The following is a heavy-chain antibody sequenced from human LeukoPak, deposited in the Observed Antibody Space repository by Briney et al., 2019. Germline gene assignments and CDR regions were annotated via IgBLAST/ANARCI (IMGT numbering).Heavy chain of an antibody. V-gene: IGHV5-51*01. CDR3: AVYYYDNSGYLPFDY. CDR2: IYPGDSNT. CDR1: GYSFTGYW. J-gene: IGHJ4*02. D-gene: IGHD3-22*01. Sequence: GESLKIPCKGSGYSFTGYWIAWLRQMPGKGLEWMGIIYPGDSNTRYSPSFQGQVIISADKSISTAYLQWSSLKASDTAMYYCAVYYYDNSGYLPFDYWGQGTLVTVSS.